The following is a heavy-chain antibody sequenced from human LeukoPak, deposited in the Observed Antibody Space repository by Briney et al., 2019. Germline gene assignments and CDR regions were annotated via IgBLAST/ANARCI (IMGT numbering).Heavy chain of an antibody. D-gene: IGHD7-27*01. CDR2: TTGSGGST. V-gene: IGHV3-23*01. CDR3: AKDGVNWGSYFDH. J-gene: IGHJ4*02. Sequence: PGGSLRLSCAASGFTFSNAWMNWVRQAPGKGLEWVSGTTGSGGSTYYADSVKGRFTISRDNSKNTLYLQMNSLRAEDTAVYYCAKDGVNWGSYFDHWGQGTLVTVSS. CDR1: GFTFSNAW.